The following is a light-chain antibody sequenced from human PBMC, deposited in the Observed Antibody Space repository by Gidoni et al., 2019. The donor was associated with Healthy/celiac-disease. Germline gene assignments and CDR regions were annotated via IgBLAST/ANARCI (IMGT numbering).Light chain of an antibody. CDR3: LLSYRGARV. Sequence: AVVTQEPSLTVSPAGTFPLTGGSSTGAATSGHYPYRFQQTPGQSPRTLIYATGNKHSWTPARFSGSLLGGKAALTLSGAQPEDEAEYYSLLSYRGARVFGGGTKLTVL. V-gene: IGLV7-46*01. CDR1: TGAATSGHY. J-gene: IGLJ3*02. CDR2: ATG.